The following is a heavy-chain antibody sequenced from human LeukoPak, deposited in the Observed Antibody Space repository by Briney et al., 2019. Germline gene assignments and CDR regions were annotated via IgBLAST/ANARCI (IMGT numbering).Heavy chain of an antibody. D-gene: IGHD4-11*01. V-gene: IGHV5-51*01. CDR2: IYPGDSNT. Sequence: GESLKISCKGSGYRLTSYWIGWVRQMPGKGLEWMGIIYPGDSNTKYSPSFQGQVTISADKSISTAYLQWSSLKASDTAMYYCARQGAVNYDNWFDPWGQGTLVTVSS. CDR1: GYRLTSYW. J-gene: IGHJ5*02. CDR3: ARQGAVNYDNWFDP.